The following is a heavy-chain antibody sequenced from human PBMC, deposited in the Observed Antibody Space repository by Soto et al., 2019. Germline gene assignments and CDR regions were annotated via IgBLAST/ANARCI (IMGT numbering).Heavy chain of an antibody. V-gene: IGHV3-7*03. CDR1: GFTFGSYG. J-gene: IGHJ4*02. Sequence: PGGSLRLSCAASGFTFGSYGINWVRQTPWRGMEWVAKISEDGRDKYFADSVMGRFTISRDNAKNSVFLQMDSLTAEDTAIYYCDKDVEWSLEVWVQGDLRTVS. CDR3: DKDVEWSLEV. D-gene: IGHD3-3*01. CDR2: ISEDGRDK.